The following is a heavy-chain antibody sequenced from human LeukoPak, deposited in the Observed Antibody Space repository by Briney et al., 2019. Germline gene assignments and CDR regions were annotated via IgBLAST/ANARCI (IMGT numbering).Heavy chain of an antibody. CDR2: IIPILGIA. D-gene: IGHD3-22*01. Sequence: SVKVSCKASGGTFSSYAISWVRQAPGQGLEWMGRIIPILGIANYAQKFQGRVTITADKSTSTAYMELSSLRSEDTAVYYCARGWDSSGQIPFFYWGQGTLVTVSS. CDR3: ARGWDSSGQIPFFY. J-gene: IGHJ4*02. CDR1: GGTFSSYA. V-gene: IGHV1-69*04.